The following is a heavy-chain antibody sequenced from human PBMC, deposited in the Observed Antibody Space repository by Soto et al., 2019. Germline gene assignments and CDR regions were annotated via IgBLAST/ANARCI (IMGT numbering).Heavy chain of an antibody. CDR1: GGSISNPIYD. Sequence: PSGSLSLACAVSGGSISNPIYDWAWIRQPPGKGLEWIGSIFYSGSAYYNPSLKSRVTISVDTSKNQFSLKLSSVTAADTAVYYCARVRGHAAFDIWGQGTMVTVSS. V-gene: IGHV4-39*07. CDR3: ARVRGHAAFDI. J-gene: IGHJ3*02. CDR2: IFYSGSA.